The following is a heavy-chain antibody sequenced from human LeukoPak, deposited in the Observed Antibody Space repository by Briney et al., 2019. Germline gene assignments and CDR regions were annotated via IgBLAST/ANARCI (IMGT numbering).Heavy chain of an antibody. J-gene: IGHJ4*02. CDR2: INQDGNKE. CDR1: GLTFSSYW. Sequence: GGSLRLSCAASGLTFSSYWMTWVRQAPGRGLDLVANINQDGNKEYYVDSVKGRFTISRDNANNPLYLQMNSPRAEDTAVYYCARGDAFSGDYWGQGTLVTVSS. V-gene: IGHV3-7*04. CDR3: ARGDAFSGDY.